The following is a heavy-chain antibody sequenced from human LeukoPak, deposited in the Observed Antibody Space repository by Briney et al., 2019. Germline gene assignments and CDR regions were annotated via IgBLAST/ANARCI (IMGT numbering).Heavy chain of an antibody. V-gene: IGHV3-74*01. J-gene: IGHJ6*02. Sequence: GGSLRLSCAASGFTFSSYWMHWVRQAPGKGLVWVSLINSEGSSTSYADSVKGRFTISRDRAKNTLYLQMNSLRAEDTAVYYCASYYGGNSGTGIWGQGTTVTVSS. CDR2: INSEGSST. CDR3: ASYYGGNSGTGI. D-gene: IGHD4-23*01. CDR1: GFTFSSYW.